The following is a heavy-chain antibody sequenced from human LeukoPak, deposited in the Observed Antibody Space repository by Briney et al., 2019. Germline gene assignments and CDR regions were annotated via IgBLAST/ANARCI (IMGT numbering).Heavy chain of an antibody. D-gene: IGHD3-16*01. J-gene: IGHJ6*02. CDR2: ISYDGGYQ. Sequence: PGGSLRLSCAASGFTFTSYGKHWVRQAPGKGLEWVTYISYDGGYQYYADSVKGRFTISRDNSKNTVYLQLNSLTPEDTAAYYCAKDRRMMSPHYGMDVWGQGTTVTVSS. V-gene: IGHV3-30*18. CDR1: GFTFTSYG. CDR3: AKDRRMMSPHYGMDV.